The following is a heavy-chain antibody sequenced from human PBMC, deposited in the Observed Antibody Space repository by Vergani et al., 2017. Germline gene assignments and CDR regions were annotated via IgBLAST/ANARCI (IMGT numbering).Heavy chain of an antibody. CDR3: AKEQTPLGDAFDI. CDR2: ISYDGSNK. CDR1: GFTFSSYE. D-gene: IGHD3-16*01. Sequence: VQLVESGGGLVQPGGSLRLSCAASGFTFSSYEMNWVRQAPGKGLEWVAVISYDGSNKYYADSVKGRFTISRDNSKNTLYLQMNSLRAEDTAVYYCAKEQTPLGDAFDIWGQGTMVTVSS. J-gene: IGHJ3*02. V-gene: IGHV3-30*18.